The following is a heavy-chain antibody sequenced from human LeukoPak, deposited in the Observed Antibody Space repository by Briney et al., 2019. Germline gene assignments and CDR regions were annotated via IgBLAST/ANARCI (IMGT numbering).Heavy chain of an antibody. CDR2: IKQDGSEE. V-gene: IGHV3-7*01. CDR3: AREGCSGGSCYSFWFDP. Sequence: GGSLRLSCAASGFTLSNYWMSWVRQAPGKGLEWVANIKQDGSEEYYVDSVKGRFTISRDNAKNSLYLQMNSLRAEDTAVYYCAREGCSGGSCYSFWFDPWGQGTLVTVSS. J-gene: IGHJ5*02. CDR1: GFTLSNYW. D-gene: IGHD2-15*01.